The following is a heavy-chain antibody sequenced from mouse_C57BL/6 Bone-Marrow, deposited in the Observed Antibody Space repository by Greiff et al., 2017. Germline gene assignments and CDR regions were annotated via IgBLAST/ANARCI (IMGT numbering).Heavy chain of an antibody. CDR2: INPYNGGT. J-gene: IGHJ2*01. CDR3: DNYGSSPFDY. V-gene: IGHV1-19*01. CDR1: GYTFTDYY. D-gene: IGHD1-1*01. Sequence: VQLQQSGPVLVKPGASVKMSCKASGYTFTDYYMNWVKQSHGKSLEWIGVINPYNGGTSYNQKFKGKATLTVDKSSSTAYMELNSLTSEDSAVYYCDNYGSSPFDYWGQGTTLTVSS.